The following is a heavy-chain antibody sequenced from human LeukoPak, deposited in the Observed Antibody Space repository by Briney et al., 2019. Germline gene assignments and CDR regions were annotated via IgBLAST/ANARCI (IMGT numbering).Heavy chain of an antibody. CDR3: ARALAAAGIGGYYYYYGMDV. J-gene: IGHJ6*02. V-gene: IGHV4-59*11. D-gene: IGHD6-13*01. Sequence: SETLSLTCTVSGGSISSHYWSWIRQPPGKGLEWIGYIYYSGSTNYNPSLKSRVTISVDTSKNQFSLKLSSVTAADTAVYYCARALAAAGIGGYYYYYGMDVWGQGTTVTVSS. CDR2: IYYSGST. CDR1: GGSISSHY.